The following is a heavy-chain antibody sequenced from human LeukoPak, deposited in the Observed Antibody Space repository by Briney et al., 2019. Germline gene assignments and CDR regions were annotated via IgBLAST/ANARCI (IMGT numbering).Heavy chain of an antibody. J-gene: IGHJ5*02. CDR1: GYTFTGYY. Sequence: ASVKVSCKASGYTFTGYYMHWVRQAPGQGLEWMGWINANSGGTNCAQKFQGRVTMTRDTSISTAYMELSRLISDDTAVYYCARDLRGKWFDPWGQGTLVTVSS. D-gene: IGHD3-16*01. V-gene: IGHV1-2*02. CDR3: ARDLRGKWFDP. CDR2: INANSGGT.